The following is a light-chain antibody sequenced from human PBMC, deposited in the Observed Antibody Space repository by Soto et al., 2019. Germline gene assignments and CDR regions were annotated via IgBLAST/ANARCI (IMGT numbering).Light chain of an antibody. CDR1: LSNIGSNF. V-gene: IGLV1-47*01. CDR3: AAWDDSLRGVV. J-gene: IGLJ2*01. CDR2: RNN. Sequence: QSVLPQPPSASGTPGQRVTISCSGSLSNIGSNFIYWYQQLPGSAPKLLINRNNERPSGVPDRFSGSKSGTSASLAISGLRSEDEADYHCAAWDDSLRGVVFGGGTQLTVL.